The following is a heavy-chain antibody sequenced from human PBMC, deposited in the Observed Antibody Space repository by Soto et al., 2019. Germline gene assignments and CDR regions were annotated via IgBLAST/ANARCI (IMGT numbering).Heavy chain of an antibody. CDR3: ARQASGVGSSNFDY. D-gene: IGHD3-10*01. Sequence: SVKVSCKASGGTFSSYAISWVRQTPGQGLEWMGGIIPIFGTANYAQKFQGRVTITADESTSTAYMELSSLRSEDTAVYYCARQASGVGSSNFDYWGQGTLVTVSS. V-gene: IGHV1-69*13. CDR2: IIPIFGTA. CDR1: GGTFSSYA. J-gene: IGHJ4*02.